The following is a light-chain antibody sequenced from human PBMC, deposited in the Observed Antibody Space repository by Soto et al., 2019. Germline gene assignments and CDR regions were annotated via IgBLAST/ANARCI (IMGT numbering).Light chain of an antibody. J-gene: IGLJ3*02. V-gene: IGLV2-8*01. CDR3: SSYVGKDIWV. CDR1: SSDVGAYKY. Sequence: QSALTQPPSASGSPGQSVTISCTGTSSDVGAYKYVSWYQQYPGKAPKLMIYEVTQRPSGVPDRFSGSKSGNTASLTVSGLQDEDEADYSRSSYVGKDIWVFGGGTKLTVL. CDR2: EVT.